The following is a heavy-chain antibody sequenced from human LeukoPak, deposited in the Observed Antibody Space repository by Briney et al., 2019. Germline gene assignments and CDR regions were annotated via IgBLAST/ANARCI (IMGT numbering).Heavy chain of an antibody. J-gene: IGHJ5*02. Sequence: GRSLRLSCAASGFIFSNDAMHWVRQAPGKGLEWVSATHSSGGTYYADSVKGRFTISRDTSKNTLYLQINSLSVEDTAVYYCIVFGDSNHWGQGTLVTVSS. D-gene: IGHD4-17*01. CDR2: THSSGGT. CDR1: GFIFSNDA. V-gene: IGHV3-53*01. CDR3: IVFGDSNH.